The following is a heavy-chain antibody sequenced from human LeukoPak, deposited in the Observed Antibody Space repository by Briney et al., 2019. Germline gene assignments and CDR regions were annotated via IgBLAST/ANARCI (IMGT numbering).Heavy chain of an antibody. V-gene: IGHV3-23*01. J-gene: IGHJ6*02. Sequence: SGGSLRLSCAASEFTFRSYAMSWVRQTPGKGLEWVSTISGSGSNTYYADSVKGRFTISRDNSKNTLYLQMNSLRAEDTALYHCARDTKASGSSNGMDVWGQGTTVTVSS. D-gene: IGHD2-8*01. CDR3: ARDTKASGSSNGMDV. CDR1: EFTFRSYA. CDR2: ISGSGSNT.